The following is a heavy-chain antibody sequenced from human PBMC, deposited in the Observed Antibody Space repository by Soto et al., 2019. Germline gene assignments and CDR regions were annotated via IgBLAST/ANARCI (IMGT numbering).Heavy chain of an antibody. V-gene: IGHV3-48*03. D-gene: IGHD2-21*02. Sequence: GGSLRLSCAASGFTFSSYEMNWVRQAPGKGLEWVSYISSSGSTIYYADSVKGRFTISRDNAKNSLYLRMNGLRAEDTAVYYCARVRIVVVTTYPGDYYGMDVWGQGTTVTVSS. CDR3: ARVRIVVVTTYPGDYYGMDV. CDR2: ISSSGSTI. J-gene: IGHJ6*02. CDR1: GFTFSSYE.